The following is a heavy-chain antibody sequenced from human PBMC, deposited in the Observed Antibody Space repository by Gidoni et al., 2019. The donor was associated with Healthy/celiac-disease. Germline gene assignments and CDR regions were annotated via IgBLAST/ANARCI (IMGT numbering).Heavy chain of an antibody. V-gene: IGHV1-46*01. D-gene: IGHD3-16*01. CDR2: INPSGGST. J-gene: IGHJ4*02. CDR3: ARDRGPGGGFDY. CDR1: GYTFTSYY. Sequence: QVQLVQSGAEVKKPGASVKVSCKASGYTFTSYYMHWVRQAPGQGLEWMGIINPSGGSTSYAKKFQGRVTMTRDTSTSTVYMELSSLRSEDTAVYYCARDRGPGGGFDYWGQGTLVTVSS.